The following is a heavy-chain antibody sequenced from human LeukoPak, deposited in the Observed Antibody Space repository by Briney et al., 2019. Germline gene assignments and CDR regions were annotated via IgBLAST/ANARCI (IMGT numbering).Heavy chain of an antibody. D-gene: IGHD2-21*02. CDR2: FDPEDGET. CDR1: GYTLTELS. Sequence: ASVKVSCKVSGYTLTELSMHWVRQAPGKGLEWMGGFDPEDGETIYAQKFQGRVTMTEDTSTDTAYMELSSLRSEDTAVYYCATSGPLVVTPDAFDIWGHGTMVTVSS. V-gene: IGHV1-24*01. CDR3: ATSGPLVVTPDAFDI. J-gene: IGHJ3*02.